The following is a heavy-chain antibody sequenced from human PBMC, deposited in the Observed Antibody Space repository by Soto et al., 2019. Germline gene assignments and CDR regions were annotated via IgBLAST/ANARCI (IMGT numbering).Heavy chain of an antibody. CDR2: IYYSGST. D-gene: IGHD6-13*01. Sequence: SETLSLTCTVSGGSISSYYWSWIRQPPGKGLEWIGYIYYSGSTNYNPSLKSRVTISVDTSKNQFSLKLSSVTAADTAVYYCARGRSVAAAGSLSNWFDPWAQGTLVTVSS. V-gene: IGHV4-59*01. CDR3: ARGRSVAAAGSLSNWFDP. CDR1: GGSISSYY. J-gene: IGHJ5*02.